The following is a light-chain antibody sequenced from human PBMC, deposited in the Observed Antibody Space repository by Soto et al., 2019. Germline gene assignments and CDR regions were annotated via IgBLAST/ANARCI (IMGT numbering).Light chain of an antibody. Sequence: DIQMTQSPSTLSASVGDRVTITCRASQSISDWLAWYQQKPGKAPKLLIYKASSLESGVPSRFSGSGSGKEFTLTISSLQPDDFATYYCQQYDSFSGTFGQGTKLDIK. CDR1: QSISDW. CDR3: QQYDSFSGT. J-gene: IGKJ2*01. V-gene: IGKV1-5*03. CDR2: KAS.